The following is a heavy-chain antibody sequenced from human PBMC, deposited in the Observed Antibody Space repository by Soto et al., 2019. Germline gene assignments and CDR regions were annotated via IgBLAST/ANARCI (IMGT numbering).Heavy chain of an antibody. V-gene: IGHV1-69*01. D-gene: IGHD3-3*01. CDR1: GGSFGNSA. Sequence: QVQLVQSGAEVKKPGSSVKVSCKASGGSFGNSAINWVRQTPGQGLEWLGGFIPVYRTLNYAQEFQGRVTITADESTGTAYMTLSSLASDDTAVYYCATGVIWIGYFTVDSWGQGTRVTVSS. CDR3: ATGVIWIGYFTVDS. J-gene: IGHJ4*02. CDR2: FIPVYRTL.